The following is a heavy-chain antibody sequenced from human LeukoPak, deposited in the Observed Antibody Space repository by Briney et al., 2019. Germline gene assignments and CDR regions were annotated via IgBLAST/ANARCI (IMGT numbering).Heavy chain of an antibody. CDR1: GYTFTGYY. Sequence: ASVKDSCKASGYTFTGYYMHWVRQAPGQGLEWMGWINPNSGGTNYAQKFQGRVTMTRDTSISTAYMELSGLRSEDTAVYFSARDGPMPYDYWGQGTLVTVSS. D-gene: IGHD2-2*01. CDR2: INPNSGGT. J-gene: IGHJ4*02. V-gene: IGHV1-2*02. CDR3: ARDGPMPYDY.